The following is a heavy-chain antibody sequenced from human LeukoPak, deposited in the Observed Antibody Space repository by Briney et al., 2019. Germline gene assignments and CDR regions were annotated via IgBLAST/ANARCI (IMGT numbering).Heavy chain of an antibody. CDR3: ARDLAALNIVVVPAAIFGWFDP. V-gene: IGHV1-2*02. D-gene: IGHD2-2*01. CDR1: GYTFTGYY. J-gene: IGHJ5*02. Sequence: ASVKVSCKASGYTFTGYYMHWVRQAPGQGLEWMGWINPNSGGTNYAQKFQGRVTMTRDTSISTAYMELSRLRSDDTAVYYCARDLAALNIVVVPAAIFGWFDPWGLGTLVTVSS. CDR2: INPNSGGT.